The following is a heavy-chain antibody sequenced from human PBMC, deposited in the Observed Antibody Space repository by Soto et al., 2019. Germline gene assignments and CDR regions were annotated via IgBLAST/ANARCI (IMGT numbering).Heavy chain of an antibody. CDR3: ARDRYSSGMFDP. V-gene: IGHV1-69*13. J-gene: IGHJ5*02. Sequence: GASVKVSCKASGGTFSSYAISWVRQAPGQGLEWMGGIIPIFGTANYAQKFQGRVTITADESTSTAYMELSSLRSEDTAVYYCARDRYSSGMFDPWGQGTLVTVSS. CDR2: IIPIFGTA. D-gene: IGHD6-19*01. CDR1: GGTFSSYA.